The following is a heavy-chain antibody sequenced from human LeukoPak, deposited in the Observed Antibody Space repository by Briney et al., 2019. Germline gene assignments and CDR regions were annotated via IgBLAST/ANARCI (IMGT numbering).Heavy chain of an antibody. CDR3: AKEGVAAPYAFDI. CDR2: IWYDGSNK. V-gene: IGHV3-33*06. Sequence: GGSLRLSCAASGFTFSSYGMHWARQAPGKGLEWVAVIWYDGSNKYYADSVKGRFTISRDNSKNTLYLQMNSLRAEDTAVYYCAKEGVAAPYAFDIWGQGTMVTVSS. D-gene: IGHD2-15*01. CDR1: GFTFSSYG. J-gene: IGHJ3*02.